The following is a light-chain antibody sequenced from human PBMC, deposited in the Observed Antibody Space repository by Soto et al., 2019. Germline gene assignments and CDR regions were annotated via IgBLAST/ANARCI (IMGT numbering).Light chain of an antibody. CDR1: QSVSSIY. CDR2: GAS. J-gene: IGKJ1*01. Sequence: EIVLTQSPGTLSLSPGERATLSCRASQSVSSIYLAWYQQKPGQAPRLLIYGASSRATGIPDRFSGSGSGTDFTLTISSLEPVDFAVYYCQQYGGSPQTFGQGTKVEIK. CDR3: QQYGGSPQT. V-gene: IGKV3-20*01.